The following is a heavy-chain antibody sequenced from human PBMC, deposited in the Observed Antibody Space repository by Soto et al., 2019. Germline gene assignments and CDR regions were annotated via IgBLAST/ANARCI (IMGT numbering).Heavy chain of an antibody. Sequence: PGGSLTLSCAASGFTFSSYAMSWVRQAPGKGLEWVSAISGSGGSTYYADSVKGRFTISRDNSKNTLYLQMNSLRAEDTAVYYCAKSVTYVRPKPPFDYWGQGTLVTVSS. CDR2: ISGSGGST. CDR1: GFTFSSYA. J-gene: IGHJ4*02. CDR3: AKSVTYVRPKPPFDY. V-gene: IGHV3-23*01. D-gene: IGHD2-21*02.